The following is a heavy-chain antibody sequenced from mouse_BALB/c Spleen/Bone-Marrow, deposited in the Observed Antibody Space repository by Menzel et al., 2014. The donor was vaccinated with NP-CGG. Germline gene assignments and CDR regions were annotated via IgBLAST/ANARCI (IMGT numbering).Heavy chain of an antibody. CDR1: GFNIKDTY. Sequence: VQLQQSGAELVKPGASVKSSCTASGFNIKDTYMHWVKQRPEQGLEWIGRIDPANGNTKYDPKFQGKATITADTSSNTAYLQLSSLTSEDTAVYYGSSYAMDYWGQGTSATVSS. V-gene: IGHV14-3*02. CDR3: SSYAMDY. J-gene: IGHJ4*01. CDR2: IDPANGNT.